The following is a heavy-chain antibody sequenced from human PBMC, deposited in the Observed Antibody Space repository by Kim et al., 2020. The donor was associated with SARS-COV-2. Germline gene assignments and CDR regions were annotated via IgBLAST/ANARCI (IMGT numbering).Heavy chain of an antibody. Sequence: GGSLRLSCAASGFTFSSCAIHWVRQAPGKGLEWVAVIAYNGSNKNYADSVKGRFTISRDNSKNTLYLQMNSLRAEEKALYYCAKDTWSRLRGLTYSYYGMDVWGQGTTVTVSS. CDR1: GFTFSSCA. J-gene: IGHJ6*02. CDR3: AKDTWSRLRGLTYSYYGMDV. CDR2: IAYNGSNK. V-gene: IGHV3-30-3*01. D-gene: IGHD3-10*01.